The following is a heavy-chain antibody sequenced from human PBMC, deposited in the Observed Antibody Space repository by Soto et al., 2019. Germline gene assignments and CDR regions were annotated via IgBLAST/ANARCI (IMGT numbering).Heavy chain of an antibody. Sequence: PSETLSLTCAVSGGSISSGGYSWSWIRQPPGKGLEWIGYIYYSGSTNYNPSLKSRVTISVDTSKNQFSLKLNSMTAADTAVYYCARRYGYRFDYWGQGTLVTVSS. V-gene: IGHV4-61*08. CDR2: IYYSGST. D-gene: IGHD1-1*01. CDR1: GGSISSGGYS. CDR3: ARRYGYRFDY. J-gene: IGHJ4*02.